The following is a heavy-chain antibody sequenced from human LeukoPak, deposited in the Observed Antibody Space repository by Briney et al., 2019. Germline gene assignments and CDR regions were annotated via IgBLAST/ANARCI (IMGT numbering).Heavy chain of an antibody. J-gene: IGHJ4*02. V-gene: IGHV4-59*08. Sequence: SETLSLTCTVSGGSISSYYWSWIRQPPGKGLEWIGYISYSGSTDYNPSLKSRVTISADTSKNQFSLKPSSLTAADTAVYYCARSGSSWSSFFDYWGQGTLVTVSS. D-gene: IGHD6-13*01. CDR1: GGSISSYY. CDR3: ARSGSSWSSFFDY. CDR2: ISYSGST.